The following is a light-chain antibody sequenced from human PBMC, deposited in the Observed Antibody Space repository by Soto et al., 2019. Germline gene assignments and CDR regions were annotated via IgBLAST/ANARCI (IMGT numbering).Light chain of an antibody. V-gene: IGKV3-15*01. J-gene: IGKJ3*01. Sequence: EVVTTQSPATLSVSPGERATLSCRASQGLGTNLAWYQQKPGQAPRLLIYAASTRATGVPGRFSGSGSGTEFTLTISSLQSEDFAVYYCQQYGSSLFTFGPGTKVDIK. CDR3: QQYGSSLFT. CDR2: AAS. CDR1: QGLGTN.